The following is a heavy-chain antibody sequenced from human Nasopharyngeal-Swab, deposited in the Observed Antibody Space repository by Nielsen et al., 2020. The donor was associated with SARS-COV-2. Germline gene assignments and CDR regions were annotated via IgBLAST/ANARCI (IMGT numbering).Heavy chain of an antibody. Sequence: SETLSLTCAVYGGSFSGYYWSWIRQPPGKGLEWIGEIHHSGSTDYNPSLKSRVTISVDTSKNQFSLKLGSVTAANTAVFYCARGPVRYDFWSGYYCGFDYWGQGTLVTVSS. D-gene: IGHD3-3*01. J-gene: IGHJ4*02. CDR2: IHHSGST. CDR1: GGSFSGYY. CDR3: ARGPVRYDFWSGYYCGFDY. V-gene: IGHV4-34*01.